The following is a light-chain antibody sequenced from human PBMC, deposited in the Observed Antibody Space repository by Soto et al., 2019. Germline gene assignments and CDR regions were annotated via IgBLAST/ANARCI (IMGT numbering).Light chain of an antibody. CDR3: QQSYTTPLT. CDR2: FAS. CDR1: QIISSY. Sequence: NQMTQSPSSLSASVEDRVTITCRASQIISSYLHWYQQKVGKAPQLLIYFASTLQKGVPSRFSGSGSGTDFTLTISSLQPEDLATYFCQQSYTTPLTFGGGAKV. J-gene: IGKJ4*01. V-gene: IGKV1-39*01.